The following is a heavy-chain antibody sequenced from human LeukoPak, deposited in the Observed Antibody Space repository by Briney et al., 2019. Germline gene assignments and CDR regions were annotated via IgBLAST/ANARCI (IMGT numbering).Heavy chain of an antibody. Sequence: GGSLRLSCEASGFTFAGYWISWVRQAPGKGLEWVANIKQDASEEYYVDSVKGRFTISRDNAKNSLYLQMNSLRAEDTAVYYCVRDRGRASVDYWGQGTLVTVSS. V-gene: IGHV3-7*01. CDR1: GFTFAGYW. D-gene: IGHD1-26*01. CDR2: IKQDASEE. CDR3: VRDRGRASVDY. J-gene: IGHJ4*02.